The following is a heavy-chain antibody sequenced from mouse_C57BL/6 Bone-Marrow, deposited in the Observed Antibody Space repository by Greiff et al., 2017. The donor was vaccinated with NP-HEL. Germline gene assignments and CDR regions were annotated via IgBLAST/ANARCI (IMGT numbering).Heavy chain of an antibody. D-gene: IGHD1-1*01. CDR2: IWSGGST. CDR1: GFSLTSYG. Sequence: VQVVESGPGLVQPSQSLSITCTVSGFSLTSYGVHWVRQPPGKGLEWLGVIWSGGSTDDNAAFISRLSISKDNSKSQVFFKMNSLQADDTAIYYCAASTVVAKGYFDVWGTGTTVTVSS. V-gene: IGHV2-4*01. CDR3: AASTVVAKGYFDV. J-gene: IGHJ1*03.